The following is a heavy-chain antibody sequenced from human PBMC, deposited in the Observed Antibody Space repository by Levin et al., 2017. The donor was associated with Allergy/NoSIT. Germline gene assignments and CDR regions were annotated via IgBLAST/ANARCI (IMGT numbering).Heavy chain of an antibody. D-gene: IGHD3-3*01. J-gene: IGHJ4*02. CDR1: GFTFDDYA. CDR2: ISWNSGSI. Sequence: SLKISCAASGFTFDDYAMHWVRQAPGKGLEWVSGISWNSGSIGYADSVKGRFTISRDNAKNSLYLQMNSLRAEDTALYYCAKVGDFGVVILWGQGTLVTVSS. CDR3: AKVGDFGVVIL. V-gene: IGHV3-9*01.